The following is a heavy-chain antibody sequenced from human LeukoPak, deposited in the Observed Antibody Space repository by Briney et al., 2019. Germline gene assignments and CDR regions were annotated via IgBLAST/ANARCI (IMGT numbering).Heavy chain of an antibody. CDR2: ISSSGSTI. V-gene: IGHV3-11*04. D-gene: IGHD3-10*01. CDR1: GFTFSDYY. CDR3: ARDSMVRGVITGGVDY. Sequence: GGSLRLSCAASGFTFSDYYMSWIRQAPGRGLEWVSYISSSGSTIYYADSVKGRFTISRDNSKNTLYLQMNSLRAEDTAVYYCARDSMVRGVITGGVDYWGQGTLVTVSS. J-gene: IGHJ4*02.